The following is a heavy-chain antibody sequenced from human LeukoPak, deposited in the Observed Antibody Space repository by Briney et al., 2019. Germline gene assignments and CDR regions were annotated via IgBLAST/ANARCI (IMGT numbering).Heavy chain of an antibody. Sequence: GGSLTLSCAASKFTFSHYGMHWVRQAPGKGLQWVAVIWSNGSNQYYADSVRGRFTISRDNFNNMVYLQMNSLRADDTGVYYCAKDAQRGFDYSNSLEYWGQGALVSVSS. CDR1: KFTFSHYG. J-gene: IGHJ4*02. CDR3: AKDAQRGFDYSNSLEY. V-gene: IGHV3-33*06. CDR2: IWSNGSNQ. D-gene: IGHD4-11*01.